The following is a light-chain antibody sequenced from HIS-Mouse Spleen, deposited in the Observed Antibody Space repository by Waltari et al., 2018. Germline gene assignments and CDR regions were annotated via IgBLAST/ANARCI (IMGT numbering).Light chain of an antibody. CDR1: SSEVGGYNS. J-gene: IGLJ3*02. CDR3: SSYTSSSTLV. Sequence: QSALTQPAPVSGSPGQSITISCPGTSSEVGGYNSVSWYQQHPGKAPKLMIYDVSNRPSGVSNRFSGSKSGNTASLTISGLQAEDEADYYCSSYTSSSTLVFGGGTKLTVI. CDR2: DVS. V-gene: IGLV2-14*03.